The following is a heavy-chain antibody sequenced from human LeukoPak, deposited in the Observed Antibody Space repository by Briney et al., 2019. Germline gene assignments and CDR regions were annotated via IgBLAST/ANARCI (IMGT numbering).Heavy chain of an antibody. Sequence: HPGGSLRLSCAASGFTFSSYAMSWVRQAPGKGLEWVSGISSSGGSTYYADSVKGRFTISRDNSKNTLYLQMKTLRAEDTAVYYCAKDEYSSSPVTFDYWGQGTLVTVSS. D-gene: IGHD6-6*01. CDR2: ISSSGGST. V-gene: IGHV3-23*01. CDR1: GFTFSSYA. J-gene: IGHJ4*02. CDR3: AKDEYSSSPVTFDY.